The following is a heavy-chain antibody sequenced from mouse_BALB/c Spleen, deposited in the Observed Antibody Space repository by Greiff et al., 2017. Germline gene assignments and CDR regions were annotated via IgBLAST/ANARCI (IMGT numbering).Heavy chain of an antibody. CDR3: TRGIGYFDV. Sequence: QVQLQQSGAELVRPGASVKLSCKASGYTFTSYWINWVKQRPGQGLEWIGNIYPSDSYTNYNQKFKDKATLTVDKSSSTAYMQLSSPTSEDSAVYYCTRGIGYFDVWGAGTTVTVSS. J-gene: IGHJ1*01. D-gene: IGHD5-2*01. CDR2: IYPSDSYT. V-gene: IGHV1-69*02. CDR1: GYTFTSYW.